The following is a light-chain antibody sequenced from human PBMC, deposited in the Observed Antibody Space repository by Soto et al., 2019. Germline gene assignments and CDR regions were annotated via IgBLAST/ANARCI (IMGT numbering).Light chain of an antibody. J-gene: IGKJ5*01. CDR2: DAS. CDR1: QSVSRY. V-gene: IGKV3-11*01. Sequence: EIVLTQSPGTLSLSPGERATLSCRASQSVSRYLAWYQQKPGQAPRLLIYDASNRATGIPARFSGSGSGTDFTLTISRLEPEDFAVYYCQQRSKWPITFGQGTRLEIK. CDR3: QQRSKWPIT.